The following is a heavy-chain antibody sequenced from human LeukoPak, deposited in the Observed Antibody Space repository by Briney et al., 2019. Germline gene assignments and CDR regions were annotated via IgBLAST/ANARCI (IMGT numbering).Heavy chain of an antibody. J-gene: IGHJ5*02. V-gene: IGHV3-21*01. D-gene: IGHD3-22*01. CDR2: ISSSSSYI. CDR1: GFTFSSYS. Sequence: PGGSLRLSCAASGFTFSSYSMNWVRQAPGKGLEWVSSISSSSSYIYYADSVKGRFTISRDNAKNSLYLQMNSLRAEDTAVYYCARDLAYYYDSSGSNWFDPWGQGTLVTVSS. CDR3: ARDLAYYYDSSGSNWFDP.